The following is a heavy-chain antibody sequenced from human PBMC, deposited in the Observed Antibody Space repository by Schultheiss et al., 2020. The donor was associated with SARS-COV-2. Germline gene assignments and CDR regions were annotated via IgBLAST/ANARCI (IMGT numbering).Heavy chain of an antibody. J-gene: IGHJ4*02. V-gene: IGHV4-59*01. CDR2: IYYSGST. Sequence: SETLSLTCAVYGESFSGYYWSWIRQPPGKGLEWIGYIYYSGSTNYNPSLKSRVTISVDTSKNQFSLKLSSVTAADTAVYYCAKVPKRGIDYWGQGTLVTVSS. CDR1: GESFSGYY. D-gene: IGHD3-16*01. CDR3: AKVPKRGIDY.